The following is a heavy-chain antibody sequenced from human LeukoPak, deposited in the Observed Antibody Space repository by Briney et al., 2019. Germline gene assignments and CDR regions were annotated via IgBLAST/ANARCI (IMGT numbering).Heavy chain of an antibody. V-gene: IGHV3-15*01. CDR2: VRAKTDGGTT. J-gene: IGHJ4*02. Sequence: GGSLRLSCAVSGFTFTNAWMNWVRQAPGKGLEWVGRVRAKTDGGTTEYAAPVKGRFSISRDDSTNTVYLQMNSLITEDTAIYYCAADTPVPLAQIDFWGQGALVTVSS. CDR1: GFTFTNAW. D-gene: IGHD2/OR15-2a*01. CDR3: AADTPVPLAQIDF.